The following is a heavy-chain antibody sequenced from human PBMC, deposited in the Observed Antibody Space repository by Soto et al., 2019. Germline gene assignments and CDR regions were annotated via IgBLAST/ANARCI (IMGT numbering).Heavy chain of an antibody. Sequence: SETLSLTCAVYGGSFSGYYWSWIRQPPGKGLEWIGEINHSGSTNYNPSLKSRLIISIDTSKNQFSLKVGSVTAADTAVYYCASSSLYGMDVWGQGTTVTVSS. CDR1: GGSFSGYY. CDR3: ASSSLYGMDV. J-gene: IGHJ6*02. V-gene: IGHV4-34*01. CDR2: INHSGST.